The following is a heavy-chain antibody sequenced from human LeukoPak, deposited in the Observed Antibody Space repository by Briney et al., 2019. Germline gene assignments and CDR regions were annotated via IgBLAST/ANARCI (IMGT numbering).Heavy chain of an antibody. Sequence: GGSLRLSRAASGFTFSSYSMNWVRQAPGKGLEWVSSISSSSSYIYYADSVKGRFTISRDNAKNSLYLQMNSLRAEDTAVYYCASPAGYSYGFDYWGQGTLVTVSS. CDR3: ASPAGYSYGFDY. J-gene: IGHJ4*02. CDR1: GFTFSSYS. CDR2: ISSSSSYI. D-gene: IGHD5-18*01. V-gene: IGHV3-21*01.